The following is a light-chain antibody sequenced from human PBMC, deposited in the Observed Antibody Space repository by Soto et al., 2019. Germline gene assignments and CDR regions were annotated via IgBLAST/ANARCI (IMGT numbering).Light chain of an antibody. Sequence: EIVLTQSPGTLSLSPGQRATLSCRASQSVSSSYLAWYQQKPGQAPRHLIYGASSRATGTPDRFSGSGSGTDFTLTISRLEPEDFAVYYCQHYDNSLIFGPGTKVDI. J-gene: IGKJ3*01. CDR2: GAS. CDR3: QHYDNSLI. V-gene: IGKV3-20*01. CDR1: QSVSSSY.